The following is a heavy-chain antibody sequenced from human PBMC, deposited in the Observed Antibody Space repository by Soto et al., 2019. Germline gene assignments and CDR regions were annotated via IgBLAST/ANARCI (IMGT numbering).Heavy chain of an antibody. CDR1: GFNFTNSA. V-gene: IGHV1-58*01. D-gene: IGHD3-22*01. J-gene: IGHJ5*02. Sequence: SVKVSCKASGFNFTNSAVQWVRQARGQRLEWIGWIVVGSGDTNYAQKFQERVTITRDMSTSTAYMELSSLRSEDTAVYYCAAAYCESPGGYFDTWFDPWGQGTLVTVSS. CDR2: IVVGSGDT. CDR3: AAAYCESPGGYFDTWFDP.